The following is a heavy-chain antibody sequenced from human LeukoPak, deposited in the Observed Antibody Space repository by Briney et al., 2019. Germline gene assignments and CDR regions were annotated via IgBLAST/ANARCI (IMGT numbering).Heavy chain of an antibody. CDR3: ARVEQWPVDPWGAFDI. V-gene: IGHV4-4*02. Sequence: SGTLSLTCAVSGDSISSNSWWSWVRLPPGKGLEWIGEIYHSGSTNYNPSLKSLVTISVDKSKNQFSLKLRSVTAADTAVYYCARVEQWPVDPWGAFDIWGQGTMVTVSS. CDR2: IYHSGST. D-gene: IGHD6-19*01. J-gene: IGHJ3*02. CDR1: GDSISSNSW.